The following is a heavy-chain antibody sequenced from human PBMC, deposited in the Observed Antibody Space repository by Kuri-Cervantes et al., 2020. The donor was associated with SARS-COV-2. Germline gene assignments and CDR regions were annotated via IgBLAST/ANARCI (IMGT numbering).Heavy chain of an antibody. CDR2: IYYSGST. J-gene: IGHJ4*02. D-gene: IGHD5-18*01. V-gene: IGHV4-39*01. CDR1: GGSISSSSYY. Sequence: SETLSLTCTVSGGSISSSSYYWGWIRQPPGKGLEWIGSIYYSGSTYYNPSLKSRVTISVDTSKNQFSLKLSSATAADTAVYYCGRVSWIQLWRRYSDSWGQGTLVTVSS. CDR3: GRVSWIQLWRRYSDS.